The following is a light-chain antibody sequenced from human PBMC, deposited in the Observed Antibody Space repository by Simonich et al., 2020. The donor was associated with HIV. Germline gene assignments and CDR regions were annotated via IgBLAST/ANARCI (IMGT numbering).Light chain of an antibody. Sequence: EIVLTQSPGTLSLSPGERATLSCRASQSVSSSYLAWYQQKPGLAPRLLIYDASSRATGIPDRFSGSGSGTDFTLTISRLEPEDFAVYYCQQYCNSPMYTFGQGTRLEIK. V-gene: IGKV3D-20*01. CDR3: QQYCNSPMYT. CDR2: DAS. CDR1: QSVSSSY. J-gene: IGKJ2*01.